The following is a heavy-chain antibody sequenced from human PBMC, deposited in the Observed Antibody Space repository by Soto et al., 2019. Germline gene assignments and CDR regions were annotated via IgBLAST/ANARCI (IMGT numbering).Heavy chain of an antibody. CDR3: ARRQHSGPTVQWYFDL. CDR1: GGSLISGRYY. D-gene: IGHD6-13*01. J-gene: IGHJ2*01. V-gene: IGHV4-31*03. Sequence: TLSLPCSVSGGSLISGRYYWTWIRQHRGKGLEWIGYIYSIGSTFYNPSLKSRVYISVDMSKNKFSLKLTSATAADTAVYSCARRQHSGPTVQWYFDLWGRGTLGTVSS. CDR2: IYSIGST.